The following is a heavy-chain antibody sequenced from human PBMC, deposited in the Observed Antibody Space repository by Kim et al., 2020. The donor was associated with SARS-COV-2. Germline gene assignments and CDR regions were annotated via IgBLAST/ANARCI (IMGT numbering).Heavy chain of an antibody. CDR3: ARGPDTYFDF. V-gene: IGHV1-3*01. CDR2: VNAGNGKT. CDR1: GYTFTTYA. Sequence: ASVKVSCKASGYTFTTYAIHWVRQAPGQGLEWMGWVNAGNGKTKYSQKFQGRVIISRDTSATTAYMELSSLRSEDTAVYYCARGPDTYFDFWGQGTLVTV. J-gene: IGHJ4*02. D-gene: IGHD3-9*01.